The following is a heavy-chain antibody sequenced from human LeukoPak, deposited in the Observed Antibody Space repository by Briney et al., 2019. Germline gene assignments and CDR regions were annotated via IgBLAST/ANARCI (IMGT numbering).Heavy chain of an antibody. J-gene: IGHJ4*02. CDR3: ARERGRVPSDY. Sequence: GRSLRLSCAASGFTFSSYEMNWVRQAPGKGLEWVSYISSSGSTIYYADSVKGRFTISRDNAKNSLYLQMNSLRAEDTAVYYCARERGRVPSDYWGQGTLVTVSS. V-gene: IGHV3-48*03. CDR2: ISSSGSTI. CDR1: GFTFSSYE.